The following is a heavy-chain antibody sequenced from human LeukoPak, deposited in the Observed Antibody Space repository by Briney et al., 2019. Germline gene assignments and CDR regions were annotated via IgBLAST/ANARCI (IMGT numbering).Heavy chain of an antibody. J-gene: IGHJ4*02. CDR1: GFTFSSYS. D-gene: IGHD2-15*01. V-gene: IGHV3-21*01. Sequence: GGSLRLSCAASGFTFSSYSMNWVRQAPGKGLEWVSSISSSSSYIYYADSVKGRFTISRDNAKNSLYLQMNSLRAEDTAVYYCARGLRPHGSRDYWGQGTLVTVSS. CDR2: ISSSSSYI. CDR3: ARGLRPHGSRDY.